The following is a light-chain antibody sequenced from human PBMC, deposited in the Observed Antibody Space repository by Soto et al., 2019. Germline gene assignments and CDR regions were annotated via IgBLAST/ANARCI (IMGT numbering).Light chain of an antibody. J-gene: IGLJ1*01. CDR1: SSNIGAGYD. V-gene: IGLV1-40*01. Sequence: QSVLTQPPSVSGAPGQRVTISCTGSSSNIGAGYDVHWYQQLPGTAPQLLLYGNSNRPSGVPDRFSGSKSGTSASLAITGLQAEDEADYCCQSYDSSLSGYVFGTGTKVTVL. CDR2: GNS. CDR3: QSYDSSLSGYV.